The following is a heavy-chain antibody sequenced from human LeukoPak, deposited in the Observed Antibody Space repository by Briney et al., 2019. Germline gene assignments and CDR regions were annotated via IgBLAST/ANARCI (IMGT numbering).Heavy chain of an antibody. J-gene: IGHJ4*02. CDR3: ARGHPRSTYYYDSSGRGDY. CDR1: GGSFSGYY. D-gene: IGHD3-22*01. Sequence: SETLSLTCAVYGGSFSGYYWSWLRQPPGKGLEWLGEINHSGSTNYNPSLKSRVTISVDTSKNQFSLKLSSVTAADTAVYYCARGHPRSTYYYDSSGRGDYWGQGTLVTVSS. CDR2: INHSGST. V-gene: IGHV4-34*01.